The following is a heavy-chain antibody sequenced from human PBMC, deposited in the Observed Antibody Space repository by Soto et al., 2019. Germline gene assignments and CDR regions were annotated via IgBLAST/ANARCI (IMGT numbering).Heavy chain of an antibody. CDR1: GFTFSVSS. Sequence: GGSLSLSCAASGFTFSVSSMHWVRQASGKGLEWVGRIRNKANNYATAYGASVKGRFTISRDESKNTAYLHMNSLKTEDTAVYYCTASVYDDFLDYWAQGSLVTVSS. CDR2: IRNKANNYAT. V-gene: IGHV3-73*01. CDR3: TASVYDDFLDY. J-gene: IGHJ4*02. D-gene: IGHD5-12*01.